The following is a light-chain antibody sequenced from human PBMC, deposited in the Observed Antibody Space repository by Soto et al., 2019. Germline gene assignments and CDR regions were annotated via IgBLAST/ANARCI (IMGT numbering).Light chain of an antibody. CDR2: KVS. J-gene: IGKJ5*01. V-gene: IGKV2-30*01. Sequence: DVVMTQSPLSLPVTLGQPASISCKSSQSLVYSDGNTYLNWFQQRPGQSPRRLISKVSNRDSGVPDRVSGSGSGTDFTLKISRVEADDVGVYYCMQGTHWPPITFGQGTRLEIK. CDR3: MQGTHWPPIT. CDR1: QSLVYSDGNTY.